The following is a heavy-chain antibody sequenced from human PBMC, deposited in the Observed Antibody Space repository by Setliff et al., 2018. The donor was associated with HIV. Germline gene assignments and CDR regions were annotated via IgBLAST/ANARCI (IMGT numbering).Heavy chain of an antibody. CDR3: ARGGGSGYYSAPFDY. CDR1: GFTFSSYAM. J-gene: IGHJ4*02. V-gene: IGHV4-4*02. Sequence: GSLRLSCAASGFTFSSYAMSWVRQPPGQGLEWIGEIYHSGSTNYNPSLKSRVTISVDKSKNQFSLKLSSVTAADTAVYYCARGGGSGYYSAPFDYWGRGTLVTVSS. CDR2: IYHSGST. D-gene: IGHD3-22*01.